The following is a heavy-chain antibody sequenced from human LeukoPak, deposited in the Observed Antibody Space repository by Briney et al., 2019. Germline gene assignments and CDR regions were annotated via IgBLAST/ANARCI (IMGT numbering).Heavy chain of an antibody. CDR3: ARDGYFDY. CDR2: ISAHNGNT. CDR1: GYTFTTYG. J-gene: IGHJ2*01. Sequence: GATVKVSCKASGYTFTTYGIAWVRQAPGQGLEWMGWISAHNGNTNYAQSLQGRVTMTTDTSTNTAYMELWVLRSDDAAVYYCARDGYFDYWGRGTLVTVSS. V-gene: IGHV1-18*01.